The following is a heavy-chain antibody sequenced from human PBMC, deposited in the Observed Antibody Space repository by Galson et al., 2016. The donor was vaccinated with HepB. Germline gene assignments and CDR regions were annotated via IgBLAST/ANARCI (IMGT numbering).Heavy chain of an antibody. D-gene: IGHD2-2*01. J-gene: IGHJ4*02. CDR2: IYYNGRT. Sequence: ETLSLTCSVSGDSISSSFDYWGWIRQPPGKALEWIGTIYYNGRTHYNSSLKSRVTMSVDTSKNQFSLKLSSVTAADTAVYYCVRLIHCSSVSCNGYWGQGTLVTVSS. V-gene: IGHV4-39*01. CDR3: VRLIHCSSVSCNGY. CDR1: GDSISSSFDY.